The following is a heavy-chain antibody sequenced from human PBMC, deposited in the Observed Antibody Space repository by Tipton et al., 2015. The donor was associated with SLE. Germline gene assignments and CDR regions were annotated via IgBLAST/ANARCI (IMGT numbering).Heavy chain of an antibody. Sequence: SLRLSCAASGFTFSSYGMHWVRQAPGKGLEWVAFIRYDGSNKYYADSVKGRFTISRDNSKNTLYLQMNSLRAEDTAVYYCAGGGPTSMAYWGQGTLVTVSS. D-gene: IGHD3-16*01. J-gene: IGHJ4*02. CDR2: IRYDGSNK. V-gene: IGHV3-30*02. CDR1: GFTFSSYG. CDR3: AGGGPTSMAY.